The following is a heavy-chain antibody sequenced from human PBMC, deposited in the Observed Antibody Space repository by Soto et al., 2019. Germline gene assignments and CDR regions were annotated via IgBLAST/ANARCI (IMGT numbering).Heavy chain of an antibody. CDR3: ARDGTYYYDSSGPGFDY. CDR1: GYTFTSYC. J-gene: IGHJ4*02. D-gene: IGHD3-22*01. Sequence: ASVKVSCKASGYTFTSYCISWVRQAPGQGLEWMGWISAYNGNTNYAQKLQGRVTMTTDTSTSTAYMELRSLRSDDTAVYYCARDGTYYYDSSGPGFDYWGQGTLVTVSS. V-gene: IGHV1-18*04. CDR2: ISAYNGNT.